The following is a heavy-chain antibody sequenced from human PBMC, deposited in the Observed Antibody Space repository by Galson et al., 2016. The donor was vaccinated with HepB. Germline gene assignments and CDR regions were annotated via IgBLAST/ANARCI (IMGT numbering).Heavy chain of an antibody. CDR3: AKDRGGIQLWGLHGLYV. Sequence: SLRLSCAASGFSLGTYGMNWVRQAPGKGLEWVADTWYDGSIEYYADSVQGRFSISRDKSKNTLYLEMNSLRAEDTAVYSCAKDRGGIQLWGLHGLYVWGQGTTVTVSS. J-gene: IGHJ6*02. D-gene: IGHD5-18*01. CDR1: GFSLGTYG. V-gene: IGHV3-33*03. CDR2: TWYDGSIE.